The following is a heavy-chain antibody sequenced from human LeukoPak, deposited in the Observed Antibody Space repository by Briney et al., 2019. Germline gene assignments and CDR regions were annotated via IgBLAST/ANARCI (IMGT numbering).Heavy chain of an antibody. CDR2: IWYDGSNR. D-gene: IGHD3-10*01. J-gene: IGHJ4*02. CDR3: AIWRGSGSYGGYFDY. V-gene: IGHV3-33*01. CDR1: GFTFSSYG. Sequence: GGSLRLSCAASGFTFSSYGMYWVRQAPGKGLEWVALIWYDGSNRYCADSVKGRFTISRDNSKNTLYLQMNSLRAEDTAVYYCAIWRGSGSYGGYFDYGGQETLVTVS.